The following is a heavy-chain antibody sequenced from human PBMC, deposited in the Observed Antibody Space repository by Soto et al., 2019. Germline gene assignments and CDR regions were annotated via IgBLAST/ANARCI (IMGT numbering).Heavy chain of an antibody. J-gene: IGHJ4*02. Sequence: GSLRLSGAASGFTFSSYSMIWVRQSPGKGLEWVSAISGSGGSTYYADSVKGRFTISRDNSKNTLYLQMNSLRAEDTAVYYCAKGPPAITPRGHFDYWGQGTLVTVSS. CDR1: GFTFSSYS. CDR2: ISGSGGST. V-gene: IGHV3-23*01. CDR3: AKGPPAITPRGHFDY. D-gene: IGHD5-12*01.